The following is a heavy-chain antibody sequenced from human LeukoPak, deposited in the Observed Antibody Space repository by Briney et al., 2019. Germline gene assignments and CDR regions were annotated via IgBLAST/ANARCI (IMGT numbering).Heavy chain of an antibody. CDR2: IYYSGRT. Sequence: SETLSLTCTVSGGSISSYYWSWIRRPPGRGLECVGYIYYSGRTNYNPSLKSRVTISVDTSKNQFSLKLSSVTAADTAVYYCAREGALGYCSSTSCYTPRNAFDIWGQGTMVTVSS. J-gene: IGHJ3*02. V-gene: IGHV4-59*01. CDR3: AREGALGYCSSTSCYTPRNAFDI. D-gene: IGHD2-2*02. CDR1: GGSISSYY.